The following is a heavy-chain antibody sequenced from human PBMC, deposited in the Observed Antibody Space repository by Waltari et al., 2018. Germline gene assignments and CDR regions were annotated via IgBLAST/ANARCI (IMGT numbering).Heavy chain of an antibody. J-gene: IGHJ6*02. CDR2: IKQDGSEK. V-gene: IGHV3-7*03. CDR3: ARDMAAADRMGYGMDV. D-gene: IGHD6-13*01. CDR1: GCTFRSFW. Sequence: EVQLVESGGGLVQPGVSLRLSCAPSGCTFRSFWMIWLRQAPGKGLEWVDNIKQDGSEKYYVDSVKGRFPISRDNAKNSLYLQMNSLRAEDTAVYYCARDMAAADRMGYGMDVWGQGTTVTVSS.